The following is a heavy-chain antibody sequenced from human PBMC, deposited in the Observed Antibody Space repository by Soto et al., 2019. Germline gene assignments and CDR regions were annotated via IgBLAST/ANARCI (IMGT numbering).Heavy chain of an antibody. CDR3: ACIFSGGYSYGLYYYGMDV. V-gene: IGHV4-39*01. CDR1: CHSGCSSRFS. J-gene: IGHJ6*02. Sequence: SATLSLTCDFHCHSGCSSRFSWVLFRESPGKGLEWIGTMYSSENTYYNPSLLSRVTISVDTSKNEFSLRLTSVTAADTAVYYCACIFSGGYSYGLYYYGMDVWGHGTTVS. D-gene: IGHD5-18*01. CDR2: MYSSENT.